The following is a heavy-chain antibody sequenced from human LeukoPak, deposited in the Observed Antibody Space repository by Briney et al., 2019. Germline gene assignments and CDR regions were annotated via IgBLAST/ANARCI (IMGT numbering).Heavy chain of an antibody. CDR1: GYTFTNYA. D-gene: IGHD4-11*01. V-gene: IGHV1-2*02. CDR3: ASDLTTSYYYYYMDV. CDR2: INPNSGGT. Sequence: ASVKVSCKASGYTFTNYAISWVRQAPGQGLEWMGWINPNSGGTNYAQKFQGRVTMTRDTSISTAYMELSRLRSDDTAVYYCASDLTTSYYYYYMDVWGKGTTVTVSS. J-gene: IGHJ6*03.